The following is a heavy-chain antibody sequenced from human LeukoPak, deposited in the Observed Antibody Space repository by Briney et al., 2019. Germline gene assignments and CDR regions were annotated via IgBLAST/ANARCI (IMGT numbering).Heavy chain of an antibody. V-gene: IGHV1-69*05. CDR2: IIPIFGTA. CDR1: GGTFSSYA. Sequence: ASVKVSCKASGGTFSSYAISWVRQAPGQGLEWMGVIIPIFGTANYAQKFQGRVTITTDESTSTAYMELSSLRSEDTAVYYCARGDGYKYYYYYMDVWGKGTTVTVSS. CDR3: ARGDGYKYYYYYMDV. D-gene: IGHD5-24*01. J-gene: IGHJ6*03.